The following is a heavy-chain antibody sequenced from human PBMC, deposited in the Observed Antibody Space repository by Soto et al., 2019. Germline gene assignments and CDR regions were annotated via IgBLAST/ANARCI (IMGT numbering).Heavy chain of an antibody. Sequence: EVQLLESGGGLVQPGGSQRLSCAASGFTFSNNYGLSWVRQARGKGLEGVSSISGSGDGISYADSVKGRFTISIDNSKIPLYLQMNSLRAEDTAIYFCAKKYRGNYPFDNWGQGTLVTVSS. CDR3: AKKYRGNYPFDN. CDR1: GFTFSNNYG. J-gene: IGHJ4*02. V-gene: IGHV3-23*01. D-gene: IGHD1-26*01. CDR2: ISGSGDGI.